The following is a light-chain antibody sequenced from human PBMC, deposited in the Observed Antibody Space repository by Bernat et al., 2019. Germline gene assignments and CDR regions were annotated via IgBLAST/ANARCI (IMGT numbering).Light chain of an antibody. CDR1: QDIRND. CDR2: AAS. J-gene: IGKJ1*01. Sequence: AIQMTQSPSSLSASVGDRVTISCRASQDIRNDLGWYQQKPVKAPKLLIYAASTLQSGVPSRFSGSRSGTDFTLTISSLQPEDFAIYYCLQHDTYPQPFGQGTKVEVK. V-gene: IGKV1-6*01. CDR3: LQHDTYPQP.